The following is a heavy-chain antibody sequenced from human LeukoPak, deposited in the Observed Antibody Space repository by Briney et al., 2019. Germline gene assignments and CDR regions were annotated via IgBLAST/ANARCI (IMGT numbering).Heavy chain of an antibody. CDR3: ASITYYYDSSGYYYWGHFDY. J-gene: IGHJ4*02. CDR2: IGTAGDT. D-gene: IGHD3-22*01. Sequence: PGGSLRLSCAASGFTFSSYDMHWVRQATGKGLEWVSGIGTAGDTYYPGSVKGRFTISRENAKNSLYLQMNSLRAGDTAVYYCASITYYYDSSGYYYWGHFDYWGQGTLVTVSS. CDR1: GFTFSSYD. V-gene: IGHV3-13*01.